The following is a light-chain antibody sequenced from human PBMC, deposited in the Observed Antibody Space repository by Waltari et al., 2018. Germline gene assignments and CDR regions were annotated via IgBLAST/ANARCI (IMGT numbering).Light chain of an antibody. Sequence: YQKLPPTAPKPLIWANVQRPPGVPDRFSGSKSGSSAFLAISGLQSADEASYYCASWDDSLDGVIFGGGTKLTVL. V-gene: IGLV1-44*01. CDR2: ANV. CDR3: ASWDDSLDGVI. J-gene: IGLJ2*01.